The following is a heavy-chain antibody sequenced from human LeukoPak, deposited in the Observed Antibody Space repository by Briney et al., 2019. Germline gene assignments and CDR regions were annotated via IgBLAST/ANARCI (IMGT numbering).Heavy chain of an antibody. Sequence: PGGSLRLSCAASGFTFSGYWMHWVRQAPGKGLAWVSVIRSDGGITTYADSVKGRFTISRDTAKNTLYPQMNSLRAEDTAVYYCARDGRSGNFDKWGQGTLVSVSS. D-gene: IGHD1-26*01. CDR2: IRSDGGIT. J-gene: IGHJ4*02. CDR1: GFTFSGYW. CDR3: ARDGRSGNFDK. V-gene: IGHV3-74*01.